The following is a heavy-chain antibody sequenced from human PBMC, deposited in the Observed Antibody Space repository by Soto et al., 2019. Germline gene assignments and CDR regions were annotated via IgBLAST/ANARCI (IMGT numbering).Heavy chain of an antibody. V-gene: IGHV1-18*01. CDR1: GYTFTSYG. CDR3: ANTVGDYYDSSGYYYNWFDP. J-gene: IGHJ5*02. CDR2: ISAYNGNT. Sequence: ASVKVSCKASGYTFTSYGISWVRQAPGQGLEWMGWISAYNGNTNYAQKLRGRVTMTTDTSTSTAYMELRSLRSDDTAVYYCANTVGDYYDSSGYYYNWFDPWGQGTLVTVSS. D-gene: IGHD3-22*01.